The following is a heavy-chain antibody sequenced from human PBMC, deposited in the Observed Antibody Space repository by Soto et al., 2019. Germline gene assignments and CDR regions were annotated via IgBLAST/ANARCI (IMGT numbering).Heavy chain of an antibody. CDR3: ASRNDWKSSTLDV. Sequence: QVQLQESGPGLVKPSETLSLTCTVAGGSLTDHYWNWFRQSPGQGLHWIGYVYYMGGTNYNPSLKSRVAMPVYTSNNQFSLHLSSVTAADTAVYYCASRNDWKSSTLDVWGQGTMVSVSS. CDR1: GGSLTDHY. D-gene: IGHD2-21*01. J-gene: IGHJ3*01. V-gene: IGHV4-59*11. CDR2: VYYMGGT.